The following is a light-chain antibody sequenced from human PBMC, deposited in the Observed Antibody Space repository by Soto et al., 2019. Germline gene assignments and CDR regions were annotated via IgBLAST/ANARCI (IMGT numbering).Light chain of an antibody. CDR1: SSDIGGYNY. CDR2: DVR. J-gene: IGLJ2*01. CDR3: SSYTSSSTVI. V-gene: IGLV2-14*01. Sequence: QSALTQPASMSGSPGQSITISCTGTSSDIGGYNYISWYQQLPGKAPKFIIYDVRNRPSGVSNRFSGSRSGNTASLTISGLQPEDEADYYCSSYTSSSTVIFGGGTKLTVL.